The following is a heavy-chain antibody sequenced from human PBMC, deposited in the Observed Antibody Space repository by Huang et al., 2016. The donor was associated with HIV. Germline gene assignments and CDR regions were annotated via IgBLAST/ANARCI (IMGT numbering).Heavy chain of an antibody. D-gene: IGHD3-10*01. CDR2: SYYSGDT. CDR1: GGSITDSYYY. CDR3: ARHFGSWSGYFDS. J-gene: IGHJ4*02. V-gene: IGHV4-39*01. Sequence: QLQLQESGPGLVRPSETLSLICTVSGGSITDSYYYWGWIRQPPGKGLEWIGSSYYSGDTDYNPSLKSRVTMSVDTSKNRVSLDIRSVAVADTAIYYCARHFGSWSGYFDSWGQGTLVPVSS.